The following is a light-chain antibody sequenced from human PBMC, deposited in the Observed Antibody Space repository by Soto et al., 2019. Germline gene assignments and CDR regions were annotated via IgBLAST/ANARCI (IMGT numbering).Light chain of an antibody. V-gene: IGKV1-5*03. CDR2: KAS. CDR1: QTISSW. J-gene: IGKJ1*01. CDR3: QHYNRYSEA. Sequence: DIQMTQSPSTLSGSVGDRVTITCRASQTISSWLAWYQQKPGKAPKLLIYKASTLKSGVPSRFSGSGSGTEFTLTISSLQPDDFETYYCQHYNRYSEAFGKGTKVHI.